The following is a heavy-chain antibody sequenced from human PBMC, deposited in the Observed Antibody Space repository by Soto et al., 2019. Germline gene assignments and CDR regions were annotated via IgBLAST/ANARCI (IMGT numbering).Heavy chain of an antibody. J-gene: IGHJ4*02. CDR2: ISNDGSST. V-gene: IGHV3-74*01. CDR3: ARDTNGLSY. D-gene: IGHD2-8*01. CDR1: GFTFSHHW. Sequence: GGSLRLSCAASGFTFSHHWMHWVRQAPGKGLVWVSRISNDGSSTAYADSVKGRFTISRDNTKNTLYLQMNSLRVDDSAMYYCARDTNGLSYWGQGTLVTVSS.